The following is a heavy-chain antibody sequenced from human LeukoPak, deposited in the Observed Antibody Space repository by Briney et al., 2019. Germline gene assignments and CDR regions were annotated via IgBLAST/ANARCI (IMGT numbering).Heavy chain of an antibody. CDR3: ARGLTDSYDTSGYFDY. CDR2: ISYDGSNK. CDR1: GLTFSSYA. J-gene: IGHJ4*02. V-gene: IGHV3-30*04. Sequence: PGRSLRLSCAASGLTFSSYAMHWVRQAPGKGLEWVAVISYDGSNKYYADSVKGRFTISRDNSKNTLFLQMNSLRAEDTALYYCARGLTDSYDTSGYFDYWGQGTLVTVSS. D-gene: IGHD3-22*01.